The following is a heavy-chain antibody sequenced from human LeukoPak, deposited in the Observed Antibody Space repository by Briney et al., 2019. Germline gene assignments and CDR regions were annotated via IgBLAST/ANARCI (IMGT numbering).Heavy chain of an antibody. Sequence: GGSLRLSCAASGFTFDDYAMHWVRQAPGKGLEWVSLITWDGDSTYYADSVKGRFTISRDNSKSYLYLQMNSLRAEDTAVYYCAKDQTPYYWGQGTLVTVSS. CDR2: ITWDGDST. CDR3: AKDQTPYY. V-gene: IGHV3-43D*03. J-gene: IGHJ4*02. CDR1: GFTFDDYA.